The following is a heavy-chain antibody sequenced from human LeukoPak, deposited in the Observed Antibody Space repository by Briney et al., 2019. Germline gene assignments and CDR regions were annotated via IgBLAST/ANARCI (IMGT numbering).Heavy chain of an antibody. J-gene: IGHJ4*02. Sequence: GGSLRLSCAASGFTFSNYAMHWVRQAPGKGLEWVAVISNDGSKKDYADSVKGRFTISRDNAKNSLYLQMNSLRAEDTAVYYCARANFDYWGQGTLVTVSS. CDR2: ISNDGSKK. V-gene: IGHV3-30*04. CDR1: GFTFSNYA. CDR3: ARANFDY.